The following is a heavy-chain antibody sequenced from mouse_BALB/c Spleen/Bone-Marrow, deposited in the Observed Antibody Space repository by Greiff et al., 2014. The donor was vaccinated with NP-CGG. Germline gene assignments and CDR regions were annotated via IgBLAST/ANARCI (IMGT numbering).Heavy chain of an antibody. Sequence: VQLVESGPELVKPGASVKLSCKASDYTFTSSDINWVRQGPEQGLEWMGWIFPGDGSTKYNAKFKGKATLTIDKSSSTAYMQPRRLKAEDSAVFCGTRNYKSACFTYGGQGTLVTVSA. CDR2: IFPGDGST. CDR3: TRNYKSACFTY. CDR1: DYTFTSSD. D-gene: IGHD2-12*01. V-gene: IGHV1-85*01. J-gene: IGHJ3*01.